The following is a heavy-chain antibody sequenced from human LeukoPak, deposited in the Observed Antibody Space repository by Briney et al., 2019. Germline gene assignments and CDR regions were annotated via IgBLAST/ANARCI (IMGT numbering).Heavy chain of an antibody. D-gene: IGHD2-8*01. J-gene: IGHJ5*02. CDR3: ARDPATECSNGVCYKASWFDP. CDR1: GGSISGNSYY. CDR2: IYYSGAT. Sequence: SETLSLTCTVSGGSISGNSYYWGWIRQPPGKGLEWIGSIYYSGATYSNPSLKSRLTVSVDTSKNQFSLRLASVTAADTAMYYCARDPATECSNGVCYKASWFDPWGQGTLVTVSS. V-gene: IGHV4-39*07.